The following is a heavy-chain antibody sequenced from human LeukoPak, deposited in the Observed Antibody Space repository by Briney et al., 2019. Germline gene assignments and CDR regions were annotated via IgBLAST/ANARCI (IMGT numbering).Heavy chain of an antibody. J-gene: IGHJ4*02. CDR2: ISSSSSYI. CDR3: ARGLGEYGDY. V-gene: IGHV3-21*01. CDR1: GFTFSGYS. Sequence: PGGSLRLSCASSGFTFSGYSMNWVRQAPRKGLEWVSSISSSSSYIYYADSVKGRFTISRDNAKNSLYLQMNSLRAEDTAVYYCARGLGEYGDYWGQGTLVTVSS. D-gene: IGHD3-16*01.